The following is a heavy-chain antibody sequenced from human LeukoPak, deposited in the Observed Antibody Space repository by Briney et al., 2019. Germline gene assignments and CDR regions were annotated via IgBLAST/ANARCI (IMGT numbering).Heavy chain of an antibody. Sequence: GGSLRLSCAASGFPFSSYEMNWVRQAPGKGLEWVSYITAGGSSVYYADSVKGRFIISRDNAKNSLYLQMNSLRAEDTAVHYCARDRPIFGESHDAFDVWGQGTLVTVSS. CDR3: ARDRPIFGESHDAFDV. J-gene: IGHJ3*01. V-gene: IGHV3-48*03. CDR2: ITAGGSSV. D-gene: IGHD3-10*01. CDR1: GFPFSSYE.